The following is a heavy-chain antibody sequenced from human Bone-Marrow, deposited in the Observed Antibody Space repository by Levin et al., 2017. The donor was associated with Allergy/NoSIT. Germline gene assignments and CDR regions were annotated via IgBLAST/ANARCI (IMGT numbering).Heavy chain of an antibody. Sequence: SQTLSLTCAISGDSVSGNNIAWNWIRQSPSRGLEWLGRTYYTSRWKTDYAVSVNSRITITPDTSENQFSLQLTSVTPEDTAVYYCARGSMSSFDYWGQGTLVTVSS. CDR1: GDSVSGNNIA. J-gene: IGHJ4*02. CDR2: TYYTSRWKT. D-gene: IGHD2/OR15-2a*01. CDR3: ARGSMSSFDY. V-gene: IGHV6-1*01.